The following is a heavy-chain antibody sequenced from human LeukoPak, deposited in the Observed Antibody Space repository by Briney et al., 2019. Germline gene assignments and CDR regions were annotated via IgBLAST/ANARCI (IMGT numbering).Heavy chain of an antibody. V-gene: IGHV3-30*02. CDR3: AKEAYSSSSPFDY. CDR2: IRYDGSNK. CDR1: GFTFSSYG. Sequence: GGSLRLSCAASGFTFSSYGMHWVRQAPGKGLEWVAFIRYDGSNKYYADSVKGRFTISRDNSKNTLYLQMNSLRAEDTAVYYCAKEAYSSSSPFDYWGQGTLVTVSS. J-gene: IGHJ4*02. D-gene: IGHD6-6*01.